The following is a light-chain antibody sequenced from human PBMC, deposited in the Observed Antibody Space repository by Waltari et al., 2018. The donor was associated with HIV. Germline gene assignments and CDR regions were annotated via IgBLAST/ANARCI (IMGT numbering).Light chain of an antibody. Sequence: QSVLTQPPSVSGAPGQRVTIPCPGSSSNIGAGYDVHWYQQFPGSAPKPLINGNVNRPSGVPDRFTDSKSGTSASLAITGLQAEDEADYYCQSYDSSLSGSVFGGGTKLTVL. J-gene: IGLJ3*02. CDR2: GNV. CDR1: SSNIGAGYD. V-gene: IGLV1-40*01. CDR3: QSYDSSLSGSV.